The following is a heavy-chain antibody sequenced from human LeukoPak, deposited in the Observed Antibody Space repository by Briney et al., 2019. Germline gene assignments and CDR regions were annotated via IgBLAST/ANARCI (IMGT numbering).Heavy chain of an antibody. CDR1: VFTFSSYG. J-gene: IGHJ3*02. Sequence: GGSLRLSCAASVFTFSSYGMHWVRQAPGKGLEWVAVIWYDGSNKYYADSVKGRFTISRDNSKNTLYLQMNSLRAEDTAVYYCARGPSGICSSTSCYTNHVAFDIWGQGTMVTVSS. V-gene: IGHV3-33*01. CDR2: IWYDGSNK. D-gene: IGHD2-2*02. CDR3: ARGPSGICSSTSCYTNHVAFDI.